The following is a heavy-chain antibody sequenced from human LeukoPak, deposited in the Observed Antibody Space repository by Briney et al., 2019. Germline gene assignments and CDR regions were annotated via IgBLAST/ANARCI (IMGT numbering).Heavy chain of an antibody. J-gene: IGHJ6*02. Sequence: GGSVKVSCKASGYTFTSYGISWVRQAPGQGLEWMGRISAYNGNTNYAQKLQGRVTMTTDTSTSTAYMELRSLRSDDTAVYYCARVGCSGGSCSLLEDYYYYGMDVWGQGTTVAVSS. CDR1: GYTFTSYG. V-gene: IGHV1-18*01. CDR3: ARVGCSGGSCSLLEDYYYYGMDV. CDR2: ISAYNGNT. D-gene: IGHD2-15*01.